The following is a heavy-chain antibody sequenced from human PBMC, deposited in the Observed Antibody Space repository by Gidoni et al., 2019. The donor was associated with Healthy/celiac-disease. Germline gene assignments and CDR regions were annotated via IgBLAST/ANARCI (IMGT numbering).Heavy chain of an antibody. Sequence: EVQLVESGGGLVQPGGSLRLSCAASGFTFSSYSMNWVRHAPGKGLEWVSYISSSSSTIYYADSVKGRFTISRDNAKNSLYLQMNSLRAEDTAVYYCARVVVPAAIDYWGQGTLVTVSS. D-gene: IGHD2-2*01. CDR3: ARVVVPAAIDY. V-gene: IGHV3-48*01. CDR2: ISSSSSTI. CDR1: GFTFSSYS. J-gene: IGHJ4*02.